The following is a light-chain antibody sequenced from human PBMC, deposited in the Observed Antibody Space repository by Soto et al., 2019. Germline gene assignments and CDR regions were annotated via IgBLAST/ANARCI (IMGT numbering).Light chain of an antibody. CDR3: QQRQYWPPIT. CDR1: LSVSVY. CDR2: DAF. Sequence: VVLTQSPATLSLSPGERATLSCRASLSVSVYLDWYQHKPGQAPRLVIYDAFNRATGIPARFSGSGSGTDFTLTISSLEPEDFAVYYCQQRQYWPPITFGQGTRLEIK. J-gene: IGKJ5*01. V-gene: IGKV3-11*01.